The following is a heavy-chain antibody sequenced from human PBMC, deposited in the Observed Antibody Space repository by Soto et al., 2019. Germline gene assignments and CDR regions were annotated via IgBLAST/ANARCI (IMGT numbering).Heavy chain of an antibody. Sequence: SETLSLTCTVSGGSISSYYWSWIRQPPGKGLEWIGYIYYSGSTNYNPSLKSRVTISVDTSKNQFSLKLSSVTAADTAVYYCARSYGSGSYYVVYWGQGTLVTAPQ. V-gene: IGHV4-59*01. CDR2: IYYSGST. J-gene: IGHJ4*02. CDR3: ARSYGSGSYYVVY. D-gene: IGHD3-10*01. CDR1: GGSISSYY.